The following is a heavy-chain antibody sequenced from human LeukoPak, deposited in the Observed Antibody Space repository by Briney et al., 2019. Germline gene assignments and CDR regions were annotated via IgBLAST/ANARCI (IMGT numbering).Heavy chain of an antibody. CDR1: GFTFSTYW. V-gene: IGHV3-7*04. Sequence: GGSLRLSCAASGFTFSTYWMSWVRQAPGKGLEWVANIKQDGSQTYYVDSVRGRFAISRDNAKNSLYLQMNSLTAEDTAVYYCARLYCSGATCYANLDYWGQGTLVAVSS. CDR2: IKQDGSQT. J-gene: IGHJ4*02. D-gene: IGHD2-15*01. CDR3: ARLYCSGATCYANLDY.